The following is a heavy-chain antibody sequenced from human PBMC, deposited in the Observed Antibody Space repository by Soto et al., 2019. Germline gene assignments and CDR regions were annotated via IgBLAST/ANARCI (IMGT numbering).Heavy chain of an antibody. CDR3: TGGAAADYFDY. Sequence: QVQLQESGPGLVKASETLSLTCTVSSGSISTYYWGWIRQPAGKGLEWIGRIYTTGSTLYNPSLKSRVTMSVDTSRNHFSLKLNSVTAADTAVYYCTGGAAADYFDYWGQGSLVTVSS. D-gene: IGHD6-13*01. J-gene: IGHJ4*02. CDR2: IYTTGST. V-gene: IGHV4-4*07. CDR1: SGSISTYY.